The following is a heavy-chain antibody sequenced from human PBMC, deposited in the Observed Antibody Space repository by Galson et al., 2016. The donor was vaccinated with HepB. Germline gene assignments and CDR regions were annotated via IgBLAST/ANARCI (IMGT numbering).Heavy chain of an antibody. D-gene: IGHD2-8*01. J-gene: IGHJ4*02. CDR1: GYTFSNYG. CDR2: INAGNGNT. Sequence: SVKVSCKASGYTFSNYGIHWVRQAPGQRLEWMGWINAGNGNTQYSQKFQGRATITRATSASTAYMELSSLRSEDTAIYYCAGPWPGVKDWGQGTLVTVSS. V-gene: IGHV1-3*01. CDR3: AGPWPGVKD.